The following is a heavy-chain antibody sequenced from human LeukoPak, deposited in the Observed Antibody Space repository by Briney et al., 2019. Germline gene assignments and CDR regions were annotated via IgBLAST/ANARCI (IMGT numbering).Heavy chain of an antibody. CDR3: ARSYYYYDSSGYFYLDY. V-gene: IGHV1-18*01. CDR2: ISAYNGNT. J-gene: IGHJ4*02. D-gene: IGHD3-22*01. Sequence: ASVKVSCTASGYTFTNYGISWVRQAPGQGLEWMGWISAYNGNTNYAQKLQGRVTMTTDTSTSTAYMELRSLRSDDTAVYYCARSYYYYDSSGYFYLDYWGQGTLVTVSS. CDR1: GYTFTNYG.